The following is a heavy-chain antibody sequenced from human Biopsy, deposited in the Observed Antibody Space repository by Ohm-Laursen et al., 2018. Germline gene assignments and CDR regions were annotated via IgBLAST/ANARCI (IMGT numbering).Heavy chain of an antibody. Sequence: ASSVKVSCKASGGTFNNYGITWVRQAPGQGLEWVGRIISMVGTPKYAQKFQGRVTITVDKSTSTAYLDLSSLKSEDTAVYYCARDKTVLNYYFASDVWGQGTTVTVSS. CDR3: ARDKTVLNYYFASDV. CDR2: IISMVGTP. CDR1: GGTFNNYG. V-gene: IGHV1-69*04. D-gene: IGHD2/OR15-2a*01. J-gene: IGHJ6*01.